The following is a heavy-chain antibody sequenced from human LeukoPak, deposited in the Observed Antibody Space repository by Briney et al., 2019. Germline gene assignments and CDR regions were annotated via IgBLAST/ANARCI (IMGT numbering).Heavy chain of an antibody. D-gene: IGHD3-10*01. CDR2: ISSGSGYI. CDR1: GFTFSGYS. J-gene: IGHJ4*02. V-gene: IGHV3-21*01. Sequence: SGGSLRLSCAASGFTFSGYSLNWVRQASGKGLEWVSSISSGSGYIYYADSVKGRFTISRDNAKTSLYLQMNSLRAEDTAVYYCARDGEGTSLSFFDYWGLGTLVTVSA. CDR3: ARDGEGTSLSFFDY.